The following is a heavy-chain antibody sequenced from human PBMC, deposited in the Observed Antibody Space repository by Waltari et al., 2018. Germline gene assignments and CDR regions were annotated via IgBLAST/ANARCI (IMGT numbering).Heavy chain of an antibody. Sequence: QVQLQESGPGLVKPSQTLSLTCTVSGGSISSGDYYWSWIRQPPGKGLEWIGYIYYSGSTYYNPSLKSRVTISVDTSKNQFSLKRSSVTAADTAVYYCARDRGCSGGSCYYPDYWGQGTLVTVSS. CDR2: IYYSGST. CDR3: ARDRGCSGGSCYYPDY. CDR1: GGSISSGDYY. D-gene: IGHD2-15*01. J-gene: IGHJ4*02. V-gene: IGHV4-30-4*08.